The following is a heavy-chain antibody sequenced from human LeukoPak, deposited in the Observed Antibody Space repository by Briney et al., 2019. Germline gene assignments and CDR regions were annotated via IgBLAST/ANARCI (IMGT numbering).Heavy chain of an antibody. CDR1: RFTFSSYG. V-gene: IGHV3-33*01. CDR3: ARDSGSTNYFDY. CDR2: IWYDGSNK. J-gene: IGHJ4*02. Sequence: PGRSLRPSCAASRFTFSSYGMHWVRQAPGKGLEWVAVIWYDGSNKYYADSVKGRFTISRDNSKNTLYLQMNSLRAEDTAVYYCARDSGSTNYFDYWGQGTLVTVSS. D-gene: IGHD1-26*01.